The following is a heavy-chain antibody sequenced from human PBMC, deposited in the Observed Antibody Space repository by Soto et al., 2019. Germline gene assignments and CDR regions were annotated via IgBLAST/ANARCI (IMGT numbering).Heavy chain of an antibody. Sequence: SETLSLTCTVSGGSISSSSYYWGWIRQPPGKGLEWIGSIYYSGSTYYNPSLKSRVTISVDTSKNQFSLKLSSVTAADTAVYYCARPRQSTVADFDYWGQGTLVTVS. J-gene: IGHJ4*02. CDR2: IYYSGST. CDR3: ARPRQSTVADFDY. D-gene: IGHD4-17*01. V-gene: IGHV4-39*01. CDR1: GGSISSSSYY.